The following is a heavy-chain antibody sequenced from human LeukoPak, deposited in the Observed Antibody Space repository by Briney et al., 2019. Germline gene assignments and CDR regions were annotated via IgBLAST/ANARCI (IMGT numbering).Heavy chain of an antibody. D-gene: IGHD7-27*01. CDR1: GFXFSSYW. J-gene: IGHJ4*02. Sequence: GGSLRLSCAASGFXFSSYWMTWVRQAPGKGLEWVANIKQDGSEKNFVDSVKGRFTISRDNAKNSLYLQMNSLRAEDTAVYYCARDSAGELDYWGQGTLVTVSS. CDR2: IKQDGSEK. V-gene: IGHV3-7*05. CDR3: ARDSAGELDY.